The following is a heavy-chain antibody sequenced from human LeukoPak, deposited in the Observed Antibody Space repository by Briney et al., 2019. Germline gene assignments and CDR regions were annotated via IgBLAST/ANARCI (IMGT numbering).Heavy chain of an antibody. J-gene: IGHJ4*02. Sequence: VASVKVSCKASGHTFTGYYMHWVRQTPGQGLEWMGRINPNTGGTNYAQNFQGRVTMTRDTSSSTAYMELSRLRSDDTAVYYCARDPGYSYVYFDNWGQGTLVTVSS. CDR1: GHTFTGYY. CDR2: INPNTGGT. V-gene: IGHV1-2*02. CDR3: ARDPGYSYVYFDN. D-gene: IGHD5-18*01.